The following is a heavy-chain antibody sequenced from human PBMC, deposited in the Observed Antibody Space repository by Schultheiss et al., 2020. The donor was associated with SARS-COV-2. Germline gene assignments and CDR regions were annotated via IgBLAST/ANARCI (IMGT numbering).Heavy chain of an antibody. J-gene: IGHJ3*02. CDR3: AKRRYYYDRTDAFDI. Sequence: GGSLRLSCTASGFTFSSYAMSWVRQAPGKGLEWVSAISGSGGSTYYADSVKGRFTISRDNSKNTLYLQMNSLRAEDTAVYYCAKRRYYYDRTDAFDIWGQGTMVTVSS. CDR1: GFTFSSYA. V-gene: IGHV3-23*01. CDR2: ISGSGGST. D-gene: IGHD3-22*01.